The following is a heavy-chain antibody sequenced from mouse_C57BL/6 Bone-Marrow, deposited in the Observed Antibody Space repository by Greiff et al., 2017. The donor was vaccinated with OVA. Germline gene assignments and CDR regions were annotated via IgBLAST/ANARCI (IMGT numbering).Heavy chain of an antibody. V-gene: IGHV7-3*01. CDR1: GFTFTDYY. CDR3: ARGGAQALFDY. D-gene: IGHD3-2*02. CDR2: IRNKANGDTT. Sequence: EVKLMESGGGLVQPGGSLSLSCAASGFTFTDYYMSWVRQPPGKALEWLGFIRNKANGDTTEYSASVKVQFTISRDNSQSILYLQMNALRAEDSATSYCARGGAQALFDYWGQGTTLTVSS. J-gene: IGHJ2*01.